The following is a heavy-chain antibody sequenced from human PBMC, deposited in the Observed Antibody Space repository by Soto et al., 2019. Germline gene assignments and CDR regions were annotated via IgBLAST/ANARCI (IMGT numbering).Heavy chain of an antibody. J-gene: IGHJ4*02. Sequence: QVQLVQSGAEVKKPGSREKVSCKDSVGTFSSYAISWVRQAPGQGLEWMGGIIPIFGTANYAQKFQGRVTITADESTSTAYMELSSLRAEDTAVYYCARSIGWQWHDYWGQGTLVTVSS. CDR3: ARSIGWQWHDY. CDR2: IIPIFGTA. D-gene: IGHD6-19*01. CDR1: VGTFSSYA. V-gene: IGHV1-69*12.